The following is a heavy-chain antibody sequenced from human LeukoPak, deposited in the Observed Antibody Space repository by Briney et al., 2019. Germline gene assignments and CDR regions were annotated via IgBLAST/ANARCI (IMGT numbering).Heavy chain of an antibody. CDR1: GGSISSHY. Sequence: SETLSLTCTVSGGSISSHYWSWIRQPPGKGLEWIGYIYYSGSTNYNPSLKSRVTISVDTSKSQFSLKLSSVTAADTAVYYCARDRGYSDYWGQGTLVTVSS. CDR3: ARDRGYSDY. CDR2: IYYSGST. V-gene: IGHV4-59*11. J-gene: IGHJ4*02.